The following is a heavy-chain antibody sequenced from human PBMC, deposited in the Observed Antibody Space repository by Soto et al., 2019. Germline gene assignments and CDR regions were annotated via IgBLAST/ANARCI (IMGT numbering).Heavy chain of an antibody. D-gene: IGHD6-19*01. CDR1: GYTFTSYA. Sequence: QVQLVQSGAEEKKPGASVKVSCKASGYTFTSYAMHWVRQAPGQRLEWMGWINAGNGNTKYSQKFQGRVTITRDTSASTAYMELSSLRSEDTAVYYCAHQLSSGWDYGAFDIWGQGTMVTVSS. CDR2: INAGNGNT. J-gene: IGHJ3*02. V-gene: IGHV1-3*05. CDR3: AHQLSSGWDYGAFDI.